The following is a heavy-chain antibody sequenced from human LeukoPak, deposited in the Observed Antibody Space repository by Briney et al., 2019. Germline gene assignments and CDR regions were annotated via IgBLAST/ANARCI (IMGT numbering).Heavy chain of an antibody. V-gene: IGHV4-59*08. J-gene: IGHJ4*02. Sequence: PSETLSLTCTVSGGSISSYYWSWIRQPPGKGLEWIGYIYYSGGTNYNPSLKSRVTISVDTSKNQFSLKLSSVTAADTAVYYCARHHYDYVWGSYRFDYWGQGTLVTVSS. D-gene: IGHD3-16*02. CDR1: GGSISSYY. CDR2: IYYSGGT. CDR3: ARHHYDYVWGSYRFDY.